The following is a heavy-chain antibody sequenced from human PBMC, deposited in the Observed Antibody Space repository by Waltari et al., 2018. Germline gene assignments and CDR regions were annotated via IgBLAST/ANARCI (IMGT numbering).Heavy chain of an antibody. Sequence: QVQLVQSGAEVKKPGSSVKVSCKASGGTFSSYAISWVRQAPGQGLEWMGGIIPIFGTANYAQKFQGRVTITTDESTSTAYMELSSLRSEDTAVYYCARDRLGYCSGGSCSNGTYWGQGTLVTVSS. J-gene: IGHJ4*02. CDR2: IIPIFGTA. CDR3: ARDRLGYCSGGSCSNGTY. D-gene: IGHD2-15*01. CDR1: GGTFSSYA. V-gene: IGHV1-69*05.